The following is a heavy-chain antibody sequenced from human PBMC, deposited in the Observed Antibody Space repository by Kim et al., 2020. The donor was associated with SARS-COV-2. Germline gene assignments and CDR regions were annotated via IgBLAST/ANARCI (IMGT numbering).Heavy chain of an antibody. D-gene: IGHD6-13*01. CDR3: ARVIAAAGTVFDY. CDR2: IYSGGST. J-gene: IGHJ4*02. Sequence: GGSLRLSCAASGFTVSSNYMSWVRQAPGKGLEWVSVIYSGGSTYYADSVKGRFTISRDNSKNTLYLQMNSLRAEATAVYYCARVIAAAGTVFDYWGQGTLVTVSS. V-gene: IGHV3-53*01. CDR1: GFTVSSNY.